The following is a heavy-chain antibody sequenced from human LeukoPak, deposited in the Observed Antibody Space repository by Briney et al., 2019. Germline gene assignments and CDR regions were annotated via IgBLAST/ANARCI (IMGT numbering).Heavy chain of an antibody. CDR3: ATDKGITMVRGVSYYYYMDV. V-gene: IGHV1-2*02. CDR2: INPNSGGT. J-gene: IGHJ6*03. Sequence: GASVKVSCKASGYTFTGYYMHWVRQAPGQGLEWMGWINPNSGGTNYAQKFQGRVTMTEDTSTDTAYMELSSLRSEDTAVYYCATDKGITMVRGVSYYYYMDVWGKGTTVTVSS. CDR1: GYTFTGYY. D-gene: IGHD3-10*01.